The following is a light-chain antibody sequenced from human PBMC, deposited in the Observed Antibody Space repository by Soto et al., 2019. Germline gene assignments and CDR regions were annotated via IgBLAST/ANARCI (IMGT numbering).Light chain of an antibody. CDR3: CSYAGNSSFV. V-gene: IGLV2-23*01. J-gene: IGLJ1*01. CDR2: EGS. CDR1: SSDVGSYNL. Sequence: SVLTQPASVSGPPGQSITISCTGTSSDVGSYNLVSWYQQHPGTAPKLMIYEGSKWPSGVSNRFSGSKSGNTASLTISGLQAEDEADYYCCSYAGNSSFVFGTGTKVTVL.